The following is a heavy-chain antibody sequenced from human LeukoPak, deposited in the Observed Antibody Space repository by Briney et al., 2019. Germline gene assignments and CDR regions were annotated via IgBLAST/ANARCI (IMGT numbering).Heavy chain of an antibody. D-gene: IGHD5-12*01. CDR1: GFSFRDFW. CDR3: ARFGYSGWNLEY. Sequence: GGSLRLSCAASGFSFRDFWMTWVRQAPGKGLEWVANINQGGSVKYYVDSVKGRFTISRDDAESSLYVQMNSLRDEDTAVYYCARFGYSGWNLEYWGQGTLVTVSS. V-gene: IGHV3-7*01. CDR2: INQGGSVK. J-gene: IGHJ4*02.